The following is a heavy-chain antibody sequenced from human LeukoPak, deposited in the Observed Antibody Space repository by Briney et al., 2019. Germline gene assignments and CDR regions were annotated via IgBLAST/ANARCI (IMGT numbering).Heavy chain of an antibody. D-gene: IGHD6-13*01. CDR3: ARGPGITAAGNFDY. CDR1: DGSFSGYY. Sequence: SETLSLTCAVYDGSFSGYYWSWIRQPPGKGLEWIGEINHSGSTNYNPSLKSRVTVSVDTSKNQFSLKLSSVTAADTAVYYCARGPGITAAGNFDYWGQGTLVTVFS. J-gene: IGHJ4*02. V-gene: IGHV4-34*01. CDR2: INHSGST.